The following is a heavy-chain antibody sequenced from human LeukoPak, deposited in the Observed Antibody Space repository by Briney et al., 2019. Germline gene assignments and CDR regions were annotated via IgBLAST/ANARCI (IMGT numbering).Heavy chain of an antibody. CDR3: ARGGGYDFWSGYYQDY. CDR1: GFTFSSYW. Sequence: PGGSLRLSCAASGFTFSSYWMNWARQAPGKGLEWVASINHNGNVNYYVDSVKGRFTISRDNAKNSLYLQMSNLRAEDTAVYFCARGGGYDFWSGYYQDYWGQGTLVTVSS. J-gene: IGHJ4*02. V-gene: IGHV3-7*03. D-gene: IGHD3-3*01. CDR2: INHNGNVN.